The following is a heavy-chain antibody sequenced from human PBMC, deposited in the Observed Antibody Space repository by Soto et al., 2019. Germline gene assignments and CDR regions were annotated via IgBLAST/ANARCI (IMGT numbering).Heavy chain of an antibody. CDR2: IWYHGSNK. Sequence: ESGGGVVQPGRSLRLSCAASGFTFSSYGMHWVRQAPGKGLEWVAVIWYHGSNKYYADSVKGRFTISRDNSKNTLYLQMNGLRAEDTAVYYCARDRDPGQWLTTNYFDYWGQGTLVTVSS. CDR1: GFTFSSYG. V-gene: IGHV3-33*01. CDR3: ARDRDPGQWLTTNYFDY. J-gene: IGHJ4*02. D-gene: IGHD6-19*01.